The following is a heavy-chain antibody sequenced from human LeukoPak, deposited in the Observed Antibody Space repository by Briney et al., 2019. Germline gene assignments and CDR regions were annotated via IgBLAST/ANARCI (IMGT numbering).Heavy chain of an antibody. CDR3: ARTSRHFYGSGTNLTPWPAGMDV. Sequence: SETLSLTCTVSGGSISNYYWSWLRQPPGKGLECFGYISDSESTNFNPSLKSRVTMSVDTSKNQLSLTLNSATAADTAVYYCARTSRHFYGSGTNLTPWPAGMDVWGQGTTVTVSS. J-gene: IGHJ6*02. CDR2: ISDSEST. CDR1: GGSISNYY. D-gene: IGHD3-10*01. V-gene: IGHV4-59*01.